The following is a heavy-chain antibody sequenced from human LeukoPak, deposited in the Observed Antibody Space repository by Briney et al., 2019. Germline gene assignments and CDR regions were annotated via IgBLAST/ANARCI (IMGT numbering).Heavy chain of an antibody. CDR3: AKDWSSGWCPNESYNWFDP. D-gene: IGHD6-19*01. CDR1: GFTFSNYA. CDR2: IRGRGSST. J-gene: IGHJ5*02. V-gene: IGHV3-23*01. Sequence: GGSLRLSCVASGFTFSNYAMSWVRQAPGKGLEWVSAIRGRGSSTFYADSVKGRFTISRDNSKNTLYLQMNSLRAEDTAVYYCAKDWSSGWCPNESYNWFDPWGQGTLVTVSS.